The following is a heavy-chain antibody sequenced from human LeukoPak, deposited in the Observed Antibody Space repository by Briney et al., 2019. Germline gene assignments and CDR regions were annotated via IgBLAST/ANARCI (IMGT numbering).Heavy chain of an antibody. CDR1: GFTVSSSY. V-gene: IGHV3-66*02. Sequence: GGSLRLSCAASGFTVSSSYISWVRQAPGKGLEWVSIIYIDVGTHYADSVKGRFTLSSDNSKNTVYLQMNTLRAEDTAVYYCASGLRGEATLTFFDRFVFDIWGQGTMVTVS. J-gene: IGHJ3*02. D-gene: IGHD3-16*01. CDR3: ASGLRGEATLTFFDRFVFDI. CDR2: IYIDVGT.